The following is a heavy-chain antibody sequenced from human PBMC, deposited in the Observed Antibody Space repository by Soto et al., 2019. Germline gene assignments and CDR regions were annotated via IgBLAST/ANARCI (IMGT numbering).Heavy chain of an antibody. V-gene: IGHV4-34*01. CDR2: INHSGST. Sequence: SETLSLTCAVYGGSFSGYYWSWIRQPPGKGLEWIGEINHSGSTNYNPSLKSRVTISVDTFKNQFSLKLSSVTAADTAVYYCGRLRHSSWYYYNRGYYFDYWGQGTLVTVSS. CDR1: GGSFSGYY. J-gene: IGHJ4*02. D-gene: IGHD6-13*01. CDR3: GRLRHSSWYYYNRGYYFDY.